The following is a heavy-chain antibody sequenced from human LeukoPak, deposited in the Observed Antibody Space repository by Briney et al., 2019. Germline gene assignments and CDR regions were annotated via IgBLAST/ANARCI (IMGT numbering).Heavy chain of an antibody. Sequence: LQVLGEGLKKISYISSSSRTISYADSLKGRFTVSRDNAKNSLDLQMNSLRVEDTAVYYCARVGTSGWTSDYWGQGTLVTVSS. CDR2: ISSSSRTI. CDR3: ARVGTSGWTSDY. V-gene: IGHV3-48*04. J-gene: IGHJ4*02. D-gene: IGHD6-19*01.